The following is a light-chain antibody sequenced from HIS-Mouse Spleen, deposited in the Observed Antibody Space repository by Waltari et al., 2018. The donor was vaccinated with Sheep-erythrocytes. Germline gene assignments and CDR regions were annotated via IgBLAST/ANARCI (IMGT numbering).Light chain of an antibody. CDR1: QGISSY. Sequence: AIRMTQSPSSFSASTGDRVTITWRASQGISSYLAWYQQKPGKAPKNMIYAASTLQSGVPPRFSGSGSGTDCTLALSCLQSEDFATYYCQQYYSYPPTFGQGTKVEIK. CDR3: QQYYSYPPT. CDR2: AAS. V-gene: IGKV1-8*01. J-gene: IGKJ1*01.